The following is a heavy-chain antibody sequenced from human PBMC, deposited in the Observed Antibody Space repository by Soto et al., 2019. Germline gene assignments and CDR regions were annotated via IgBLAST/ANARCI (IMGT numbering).Heavy chain of an antibody. CDR3: AKLGLAVAGTIHYYYGMDV. CDR2: FDPEDGET. D-gene: IGHD6-19*01. V-gene: IGHV1-24*01. CDR1: GYTPTELS. Sequence: ASVKVSCKVSGYTPTELSMHWVRQAPGKGLEWMGGFDPEDGETIYAQKFQGRVTMTEDTSTDTAYMELSSLRSEDTAVYYCAKLGLAVAGTIHYYYGMDVWGQGTTVTVSS. J-gene: IGHJ6*02.